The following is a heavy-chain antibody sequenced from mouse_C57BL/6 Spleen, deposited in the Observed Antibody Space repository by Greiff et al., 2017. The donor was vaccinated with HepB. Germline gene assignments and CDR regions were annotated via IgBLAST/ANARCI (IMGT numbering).Heavy chain of an antibody. CDR1: GYAFSSYW. Sequence: QVQLQQSGAELVKPGASVKISCKASGYAFSSYWMNWVKQRPGKGLEWIGQIYPGDGDTNYNGKFKGKATLTADKSSSTAYMQLSSLTSEDSAVYFCARSSSYTSFDYWGQGTTLTVSS. D-gene: IGHD1-1*01. J-gene: IGHJ2*01. V-gene: IGHV1-80*01. CDR3: ARSSSYTSFDY. CDR2: IYPGDGDT.